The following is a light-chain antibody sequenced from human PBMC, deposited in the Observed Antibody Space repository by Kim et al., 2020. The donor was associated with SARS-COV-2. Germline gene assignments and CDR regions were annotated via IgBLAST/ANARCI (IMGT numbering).Light chain of an antibody. CDR3: HQRSSCPTT. Sequence: LFSGASVPLSCRPSQTVSHFFAFYQPQPGHAPRLLIYASSNRATGLPGLISGRWSWTDFTLTISRLEPEDFAVYCCHQRSSCPTTFGGGTKVDIK. J-gene: IGKJ4*01. CDR1: QTVSHF. CDR2: ASS. V-gene: IGKV3-11*01.